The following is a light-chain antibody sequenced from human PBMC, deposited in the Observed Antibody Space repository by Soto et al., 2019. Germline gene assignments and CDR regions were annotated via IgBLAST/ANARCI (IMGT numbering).Light chain of an antibody. CDR3: SSYGSSSTQV. V-gene: IGLV2-14*01. CDR2: DVY. J-gene: IGLJ2*01. Sequence: QSVLTQPASVSGSPGQSVTISCIGAGRDIGDYDYVSWYQQHPGEAPKLMIYDVYNRPSGVSNRFSGSKSDNTASLTITGLQAEDEADYYCSSYGSSSTQVFGGGTKLTVL. CDR1: GRDIGDYDY.